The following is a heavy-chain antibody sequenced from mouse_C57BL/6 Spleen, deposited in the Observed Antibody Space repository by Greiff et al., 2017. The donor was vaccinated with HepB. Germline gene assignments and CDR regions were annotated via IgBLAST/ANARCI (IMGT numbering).Heavy chain of an antibody. CDR2: IDPSDSYT. CDR3: ARRPSFAY. CDR1: GYTFTSYW. V-gene: IGHV1-50*01. J-gene: IGHJ3*01. Sequence: QVQLQQPGAELVKPGASVKLSCKASGYTFTSYWMQWVKQRPGQGLEWIGEIDPSDSYTNYNQKFKGKATLTVDTSSSTAYMQLSSLTSEDSAVYYCARRPSFAYWGQGTLVTVSA.